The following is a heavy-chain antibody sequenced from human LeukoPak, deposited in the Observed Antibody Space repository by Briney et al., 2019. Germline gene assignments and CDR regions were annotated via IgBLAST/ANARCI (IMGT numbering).Heavy chain of an antibody. CDR1: GGSISSYF. J-gene: IGHJ4*02. CDR3: ARGAPDFWSGYYEYCFDY. D-gene: IGHD3-3*01. V-gene: IGHV4-59*01. Sequence: PSETLSLTCTVSGGSISSYFWSWIRQPPGKGLEWIGYIYYSGSTNYNPSLTSRVTMSVDTSKNQFSLNLSSVTAADTAVYYCARGAPDFWSGYYEYCFDYWGQGTLVTVSS. CDR2: IYYSGST.